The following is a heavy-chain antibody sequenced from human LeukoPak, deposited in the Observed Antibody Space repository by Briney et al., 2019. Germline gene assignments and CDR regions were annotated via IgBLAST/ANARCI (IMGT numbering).Heavy chain of an antibody. J-gene: IGHJ5*02. CDR2: IKQDGSEK. CDR1: GFTFSSYW. D-gene: IGHD4-17*01. Sequence: GGSLRLXCAASGFTFSSYWMSWDRQAPGKGLEWVANIKQDGSEKYYVDSVKGRFTISRDNAKNSLYLQMNSLRAEDTAVYYCASTTVTGDYDWFDPWGQGTLVTVSS. V-gene: IGHV3-7*01. CDR3: ASTTVTGDYDWFDP.